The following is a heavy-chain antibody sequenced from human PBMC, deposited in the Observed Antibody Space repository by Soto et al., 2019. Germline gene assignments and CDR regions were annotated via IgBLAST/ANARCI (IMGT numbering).Heavy chain of an antibody. CDR2: ISAYNGNT. Sequence: QVQLVQSGAEVKKPGASVKVSCKASGYTFTSYGISWVRQAPGQGLEWMGWISAYNGNTNYAQKLQGRVTMTTDTSPSTAYMELRSLRSDDTAVYYCASLLTGYSSSWYTKYYGIDVWGQGTTVTVSS. CDR1: GYTFTSYG. D-gene: IGHD6-13*01. CDR3: ASLLTGYSSSWYTKYYGIDV. V-gene: IGHV1-18*01. J-gene: IGHJ6*02.